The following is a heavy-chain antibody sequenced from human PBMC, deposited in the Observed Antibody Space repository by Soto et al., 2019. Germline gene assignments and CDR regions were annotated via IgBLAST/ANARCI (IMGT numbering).Heavy chain of an antibody. V-gene: IGHV4-31*03. CDR1: GGSISSGGYY. D-gene: IGHD5-18*01. Sequence: SETLSLTCTVSGGSISSGGYYWSWIRQHPGKGLEWIGYIYYSGSTYYNPSLKSRVTISVDTSKNQFSLKLSSVTAADTAVYYCAREDELDSSFDYWGQGTLVTVSS. J-gene: IGHJ4*02. CDR3: AREDELDSSFDY. CDR2: IYYSGST.